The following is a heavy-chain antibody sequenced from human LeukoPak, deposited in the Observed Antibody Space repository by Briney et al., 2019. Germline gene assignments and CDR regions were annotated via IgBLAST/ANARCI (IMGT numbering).Heavy chain of an antibody. J-gene: IGHJ4*02. CDR1: GYSISSGYY. D-gene: IGHD4-23*01. V-gene: IGHV4-38-2*02. CDR2: IYHSGST. CDR3: ARESVYGGNSGYFDY. Sequence: SETLSLTCTVSGYSISSGYYWGWIRQPPGKGLEWIGSIYHSGSTYYNPSLKSRVTISVDTSKNQFPLKLSSVTAADTAVYYCARESVYGGNSGYFDYWGQGTLVTVSS.